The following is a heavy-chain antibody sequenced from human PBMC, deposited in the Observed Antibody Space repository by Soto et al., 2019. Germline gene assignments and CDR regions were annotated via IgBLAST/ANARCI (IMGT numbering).Heavy chain of an antibody. CDR3: ANLPLYSSSWLDFDP. D-gene: IGHD6-13*01. CDR1: GVTISSYA. V-gene: IGHV3-23*01. Sequence: PGGSLRLSCAAAGVTISSYAMRLVRQASGKGLEWVSAISGSGGSTYYADSVKGRFTISRDNSKNTLYLQMNSVRAEDTAVYYCANLPLYSSSWLDFDPWGQGTLVTVSS. CDR2: ISGSGGST. J-gene: IGHJ5*02.